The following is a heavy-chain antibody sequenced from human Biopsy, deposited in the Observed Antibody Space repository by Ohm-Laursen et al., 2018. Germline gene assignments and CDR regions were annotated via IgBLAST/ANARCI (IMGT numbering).Heavy chain of an antibody. CDR2: IYGSGST. CDR3: AREGLDWDNRRYKGLDV. J-gene: IGHJ6*02. V-gene: IGHV4-4*07. Sequence: SETLSLTCSVSGDSISSDYWTWIRRPAGKGLEWIGRIYGSGSTNYNPSLRGRVTLSGDTSKNQVSPRLRSVTAADTAVYYWAREGLDWDNRRYKGLDVWGQGATVIVSS. CDR1: GDSISSDY. D-gene: IGHD1/OR15-1a*01.